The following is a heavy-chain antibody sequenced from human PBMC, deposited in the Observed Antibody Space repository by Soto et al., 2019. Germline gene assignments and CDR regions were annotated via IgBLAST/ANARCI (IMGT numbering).Heavy chain of an antibody. CDR2: MNPNSGNT. J-gene: IGHJ5*02. CDR3: ARDRSIAARPLNWFDP. V-gene: IGHV1-8*01. D-gene: IGHD6-6*01. Sequence: ASVKVSCKASGYTFTSYDINWVRQATGQGLEWMGWMNPNSGNTGYAQKFQGRVTMTRNTSISTAYMELSRLGSDDTAVYYCARDRSIAARPLNWFDPWGQGTLVTVSS. CDR1: GYTFTSYD.